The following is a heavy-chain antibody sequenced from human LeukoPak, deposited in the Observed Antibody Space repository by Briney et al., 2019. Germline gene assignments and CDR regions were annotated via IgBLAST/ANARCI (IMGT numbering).Heavy chain of an antibody. D-gene: IGHD7-27*01. V-gene: IGHV3-30-3*01. CDR2: ISYDGSNK. CDR1: GFTFSSYA. Sequence: PGGSLRLSCAASGFTFSSYAMHWVRQAPGKGLEWVAVISYDGSNKSYADSVKGRFTISRDNSKNTLYLQMNSLRAEDTAVYYCARDEAGDDAFDIWGQGTMVTVSS. J-gene: IGHJ3*02. CDR3: ARDEAGDDAFDI.